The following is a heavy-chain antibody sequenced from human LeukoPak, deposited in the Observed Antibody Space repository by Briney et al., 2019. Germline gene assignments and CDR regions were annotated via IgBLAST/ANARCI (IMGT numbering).Heavy chain of an antibody. CDR1: GFTISRSS. D-gene: IGHD1-26*01. Sequence: PGGSLRLSCAASGFTISRSSMHWVRQAPGKGLEWVASISSSTTYIYYAGSVKGRFTISRDNAKNLVYLEMNSLRAEDTAVYYCARVPGEMGATLAYLDYWGQGTLVIVSS. CDR3: ARVPGEMGATLAYLDY. CDR2: ISSSTTYI. V-gene: IGHV3-21*01. J-gene: IGHJ4*02.